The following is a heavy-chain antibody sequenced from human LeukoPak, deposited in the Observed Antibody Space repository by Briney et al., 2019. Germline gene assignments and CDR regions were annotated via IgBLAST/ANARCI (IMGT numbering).Heavy chain of an antibody. Sequence: SETLSLTCAVYGGSFSGYYWSWIRQPPGKGLEWIGEINHSGSSNYNPSLKSRVTISVDTSKNQFSLKLSSVTAADTAVYYCASSRRDGYNFYYWGQGTLVTVSS. J-gene: IGHJ4*02. CDR1: GGSFSGYY. D-gene: IGHD5-24*01. CDR2: INHSGSS. V-gene: IGHV4-34*01. CDR3: ASSRRDGYNFYY.